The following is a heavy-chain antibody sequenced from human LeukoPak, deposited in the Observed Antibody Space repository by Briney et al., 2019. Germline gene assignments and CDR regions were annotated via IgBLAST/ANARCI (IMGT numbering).Heavy chain of an antibody. Sequence: SVKVSCKTSGGTFSSSAITWVRQAPGQGLEWMGRIIPVLNITTYAQKFQGRVTITADTSTSTVYMELSSLRSEDTAVYYCARGPDDYGDYWGQGTLVTVSS. V-gene: IGHV1-69*04. D-gene: IGHD5-24*01. CDR2: IIPVLNIT. CDR1: GGTFSSSA. CDR3: ARGPDDYGDY. J-gene: IGHJ4*02.